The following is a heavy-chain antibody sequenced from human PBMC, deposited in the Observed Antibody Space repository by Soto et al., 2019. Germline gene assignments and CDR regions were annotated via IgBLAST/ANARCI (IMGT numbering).Heavy chain of an antibody. Sequence: GSLRLSCSASGFTFSSYAMHWVRQAPGKGLEYVSAISSNGGSTYYADSVKGRFTISRDNSKNTVYLQMNSLRAEDTAVYYCARDSGIAAPLDYWGQGTLVTVSS. V-gene: IGHV3-64*04. CDR3: ARDSGIAAPLDY. J-gene: IGHJ4*02. D-gene: IGHD6-13*01. CDR1: GFTFSSYA. CDR2: ISSNGGST.